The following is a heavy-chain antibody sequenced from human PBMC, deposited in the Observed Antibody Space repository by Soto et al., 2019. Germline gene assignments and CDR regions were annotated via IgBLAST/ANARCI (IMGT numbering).Heavy chain of an antibody. D-gene: IGHD3-10*01. Sequence: QITLKESGPTMVKPTQTLTLTCPVSGFSLSTRGVGVAWIRQPPGKALQWLGIIYWDDDKRYSPSLRSRLTITKDSSKNQVVLSMANMQSVDTATYFCAHFAYYGSASLDNWGQGTLVCVSS. CDR1: GFSLSTRGVG. CDR3: AHFAYYGSASLDN. J-gene: IGHJ4*02. V-gene: IGHV2-5*02. CDR2: IYWDDDK.